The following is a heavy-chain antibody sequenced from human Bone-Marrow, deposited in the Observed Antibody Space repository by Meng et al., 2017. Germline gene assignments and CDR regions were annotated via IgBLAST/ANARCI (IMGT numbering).Heavy chain of an antibody. CDR3: ARVEIALAVAAPGY. J-gene: IGHJ4*02. D-gene: IGHD6-19*01. V-gene: IGHV1-3*01. Sequence: QVQLVQSGAEVKKPGASVMVSCKASGYTFTTYALHWVRPAPGQRLEWMGWINAGSGNTKYSQNFQGRVTITRDTSTSTVYMELSSLRSEDTAVYYCARVEIALAVAAPGYWGQGTLVTVSS. CDR1: GYTFTTYA. CDR2: INAGSGNT.